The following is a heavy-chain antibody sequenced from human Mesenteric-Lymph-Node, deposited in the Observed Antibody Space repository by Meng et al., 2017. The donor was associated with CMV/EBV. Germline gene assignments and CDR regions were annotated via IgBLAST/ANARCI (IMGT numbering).Heavy chain of an antibody. CDR1: GDSVSSNSAA. CDR2: TCYRSKWYS. D-gene: IGHD1/OR15-1a*01. J-gene: IGHJ6*02. Sequence: LRLSCAISGDSVSSNSAAWNWVRLSPSRGLEWLGRTCYRSKWYSDYAVSVKGRITINPDTSKNQFSLHLNSVTAEDTAVYFCARDPAVGTGTTPYYFGMDVWGQGTTVTVSS. CDR3: ARDPAVGTGTTPYYFGMDV. V-gene: IGHV6-1*01.